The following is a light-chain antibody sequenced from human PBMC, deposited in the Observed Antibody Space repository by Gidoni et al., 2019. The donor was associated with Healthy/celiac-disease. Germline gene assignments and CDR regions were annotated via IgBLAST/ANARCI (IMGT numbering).Light chain of an antibody. J-gene: IGLJ2*01. CDR3: QVWDSSTVV. CDR2: RDS. Sequence: SYELTQPLSVSVALGQTARITCGGNNIGSKNVHGDQQKPGQAPVLVIYRDSNRPPGIPERFSGSNSGNTATLTISRAQAGDEADYYCQVWDSSTVVFGGGTKLTVL. CDR1: NIGSKN. V-gene: IGLV3-9*01.